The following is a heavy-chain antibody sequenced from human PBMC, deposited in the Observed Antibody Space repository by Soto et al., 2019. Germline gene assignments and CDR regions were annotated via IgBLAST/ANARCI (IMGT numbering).Heavy chain of an antibody. D-gene: IGHD2-2*01. V-gene: IGHV3-7*01. J-gene: IGHJ4*02. Sequence: GGSLRLSCAASGFTFNSYWMSWVRQAPGKGMGWVANIKQDGSEKYYVDSVKGRFTISRDNAKNSLYLQMNTLKAEDTAVYYCARACNSAHSPYYSDCWGLGNLVTVSS. CDR1: GFTFNSYW. CDR2: IKQDGSEK. CDR3: ARACNSAHSPYYSDC.